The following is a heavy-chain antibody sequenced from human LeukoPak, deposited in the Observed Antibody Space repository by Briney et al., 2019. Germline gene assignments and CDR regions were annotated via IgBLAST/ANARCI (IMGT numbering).Heavy chain of an antibody. Sequence: SETLSLTCTVSGGSMSSYYWSWIRQPPGKGLEWIGYIYYTGSTNYNPSLKSRVTISVGTSKNQFSLKLSSVTAADTGVYYCARDYTMTHAFDIWGQGTLVTVSS. CDR2: IYYTGST. J-gene: IGHJ3*02. D-gene: IGHD3-22*01. V-gene: IGHV4-59*01. CDR3: ARDYTMTHAFDI. CDR1: GGSMSSYY.